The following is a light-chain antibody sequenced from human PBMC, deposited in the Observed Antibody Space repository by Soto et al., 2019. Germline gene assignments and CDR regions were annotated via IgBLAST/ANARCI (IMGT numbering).Light chain of an antibody. V-gene: IGKV3-20*01. CDR1: QSVSSSY. CDR2: GAS. Sequence: EIVLTQSPDTLSLSPGERATLSCRASQSVSSSYLAWYQQRPGQAPRLLIYGASSRATGIPDRFSGSGSGTDFTLTISRLEPEDFAVYYCQQYGSSITFGQGTRLENK. J-gene: IGKJ5*01. CDR3: QQYGSSIT.